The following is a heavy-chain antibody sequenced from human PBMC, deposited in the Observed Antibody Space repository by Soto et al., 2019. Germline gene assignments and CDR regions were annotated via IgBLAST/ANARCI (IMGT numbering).Heavy chain of an antibody. CDR1: GGTFSSYA. D-gene: IGHD6-6*01. CDR2: IIPIFGTA. CDR3: ASSMAARPIYYFDY. J-gene: IGHJ4*02. V-gene: IGHV1-69*13. Sequence: SVKVSCKASGGTFSSYAISWVRQAPGQGLEWMGGIIPIFGTANYAQKFQGRVTITADESTSTAYMELSSLRSEDTAVYYCASSMAARPIYYFDYWGQGTLVTVSS.